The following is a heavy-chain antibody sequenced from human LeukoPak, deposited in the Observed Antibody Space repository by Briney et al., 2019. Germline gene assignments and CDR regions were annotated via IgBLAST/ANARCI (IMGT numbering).Heavy chain of an antibody. V-gene: IGHV1-18*01. D-gene: IGHD1-26*01. CDR1: GYTFTSYG. CDR2: ISAYNGNT. J-gene: IGHJ5*02. Sequence: ASVKVSCKASGYTFTSYGISWVRKAPGQGLEWMGWISAYNGNTNYAQKLQGRVTMTTDTSTSTAYMELRSLRSDDTAVYYCARDWIGSGSYYNWFDPWGQGTLVTVSS. CDR3: ARDWIGSGSYYNWFDP.